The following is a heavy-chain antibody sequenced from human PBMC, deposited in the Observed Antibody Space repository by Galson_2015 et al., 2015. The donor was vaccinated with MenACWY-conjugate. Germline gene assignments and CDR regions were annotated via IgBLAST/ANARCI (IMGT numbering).Heavy chain of an antibody. Sequence: SLRLSCAASGFTFSTYSMNWVRQAPGKGLEWVSYISSSSSTIYYADSVKGRFTISRDNAKNSPYLQMNTLRDEDTAVYYCARVPGYSYGYYDWWGQGTLVTVSS. J-gene: IGHJ4*02. CDR2: ISSSSSTI. CDR1: GFTFSTYS. CDR3: ARVPGYSYGYYDW. V-gene: IGHV3-48*02. D-gene: IGHD5-18*01.